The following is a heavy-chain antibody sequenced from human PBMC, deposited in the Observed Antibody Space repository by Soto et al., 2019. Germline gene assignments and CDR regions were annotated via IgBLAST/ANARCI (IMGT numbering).Heavy chain of an antibody. V-gene: IGHV4-31*03. D-gene: IGHD3-9*01. Sequence: QVQLQESGPGLVKPSQTLSLTCTVSGGSISSGGYYWSWIRQHPGKGLEWIGYIYYSGSTYYNPSRKSRVTISVDTSKTQFYLKLSSVTAADTAVYYCARDGIRYFDWLPYDAFDIWGQGTMVTVSS. CDR2: IYYSGST. CDR3: ARDGIRYFDWLPYDAFDI. CDR1: GGSISSGGYY. J-gene: IGHJ3*02.